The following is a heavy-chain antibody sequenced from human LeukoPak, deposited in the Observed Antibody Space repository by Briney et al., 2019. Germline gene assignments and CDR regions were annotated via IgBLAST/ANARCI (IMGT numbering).Heavy chain of an antibody. D-gene: IGHD1-1*01. V-gene: IGHV1-46*01. CDR2: INPSGGST. CDR1: GYTFTSYY. J-gene: IGHJ3*02. Sequence: ASVKVSCKASGYTFTSYYMHWVRQAPGQGLGWMGIINPSGGSTSYAQKFQGRVTMTRDTSTSTVYMELSSLKSEDTAVYYCARGGSVERLDDAFDIWGQGTMVTVSP. CDR3: ARGGSVERLDDAFDI.